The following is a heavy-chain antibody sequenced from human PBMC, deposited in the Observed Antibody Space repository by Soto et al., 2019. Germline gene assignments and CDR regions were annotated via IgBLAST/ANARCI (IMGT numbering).Heavy chain of an antibody. D-gene: IGHD2-21*02. CDR2: ISSNGGST. CDR1: GFTFSSYA. V-gene: IGHV3-64*02. CDR3: VRGGGGDALDVFSY. J-gene: IGHJ4*02. Sequence: GGSLRLSCAASGFTFSSYAMHWVRQAPGKGLECVSTISSNGGSTYYVDSVKGRFTISRDNSKNTLYLQMGSLRAEDMAVYYCVRGGGGDALDVFSYWAQGTLVT.